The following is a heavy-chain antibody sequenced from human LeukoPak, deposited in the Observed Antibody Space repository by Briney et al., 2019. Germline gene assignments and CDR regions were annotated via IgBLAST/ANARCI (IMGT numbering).Heavy chain of an antibody. D-gene: IGHD2-15*01. CDR2: INPSGGAT. CDR1: GYTLTSYY. CDR3: ATCSGRSCFTFGFFDY. V-gene: IGHV1-46*01. J-gene: IGHJ4*02. Sequence: ASVKVSCKASGYTLTSYYVHWVRQAPGQGLEWMGIINPSGGATNYAQKFQGRVTMTRDTSTSTVYMELSSLRSEDTAVYYCATCSGRSCFTFGFFDYWGQETLVTVSS.